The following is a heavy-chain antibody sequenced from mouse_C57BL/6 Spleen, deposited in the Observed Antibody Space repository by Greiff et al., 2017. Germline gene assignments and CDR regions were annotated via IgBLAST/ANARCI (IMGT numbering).Heavy chain of an antibody. J-gene: IGHJ4*01. V-gene: IGHV3-6*01. CDR1: GYSITSGYY. CDR3: ARDRNYAMDY. Sequence: EVKLQESGPGLVKPSQSLSLTCSVTGYSITSGYYWNWIRQFPGNKLEWMGYIRYDGSNNYNPSLQNRNSITRDASKNQFVLKLNSVTTEDTTTYYCARDRNYAMDYWGQGTSVTVSS. CDR2: IRYDGSN.